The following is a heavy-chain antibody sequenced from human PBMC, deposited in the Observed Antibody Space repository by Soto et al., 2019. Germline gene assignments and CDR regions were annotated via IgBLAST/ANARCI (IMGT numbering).Heavy chain of an antibody. CDR3: ARAHRLLWFGELPLDY. D-gene: IGHD3-10*01. CDR1: GGSFSGYY. CDR2: INHSGST. Sequence: VQLQQWGAGLLKPSETLSLTCAVYGGSFSGYYWSWMRQPPGKEVEWIGEINHSGSTNYNPSLKSRVTISVDTSKNQFSLKLSSVTAADTAVYYCARAHRLLWFGELPLDYWGQGTLVTVSS. V-gene: IGHV4-34*01. J-gene: IGHJ4*02.